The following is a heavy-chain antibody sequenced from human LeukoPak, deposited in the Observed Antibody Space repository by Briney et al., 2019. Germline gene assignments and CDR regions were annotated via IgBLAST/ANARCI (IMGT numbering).Heavy chain of an antibody. V-gene: IGHV4-59*01. CDR1: GGSISSYY. CDR3: AREESSGFLP. D-gene: IGHD6-19*01. CDR2: IYYSGST. Sequence: XETLSLTCTVSGGSISSYYWSWIRQPPGKGLEWIGYIYYSGSTNYNPSLKSRVTISVDTSKNQFSLKLSSVTAADTAVYYCAREESSGFLPWGQGTLVTVSS. J-gene: IGHJ4*02.